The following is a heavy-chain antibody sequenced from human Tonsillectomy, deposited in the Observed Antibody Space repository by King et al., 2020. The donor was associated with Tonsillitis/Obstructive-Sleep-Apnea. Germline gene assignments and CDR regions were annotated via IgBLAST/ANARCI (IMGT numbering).Heavy chain of an antibody. CDR3: ARVGNGATQIDY. CDR1: GFTFNSYG. V-gene: IGHV3-33*01. D-gene: IGHD1-1*01. Sequence: VQLVESGGGVVQPGRSLSLSCAASGFTFNSYGMHWVRQAPGKGLEGVAIIYYDGITKYYADSAKGRFTISRDNSKSTLYLQMNSLRADDTAVYYCARVGNGATQIDYWGQGTLVTVSS. CDR2: IYYDGITK. J-gene: IGHJ4*02.